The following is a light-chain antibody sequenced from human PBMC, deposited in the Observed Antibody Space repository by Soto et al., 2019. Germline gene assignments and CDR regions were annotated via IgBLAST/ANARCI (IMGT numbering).Light chain of an antibody. J-gene: IGKJ5*01. Sequence: IPITQSPSPLSASVGDRVTIHCRASQSISSWLAWYQQKPGKAPKLLIYDASSLESGVPSRFSGSGSGTEFTLTISSLQPDDFATYYCQQYNSYSLITFGQGTRLEIK. V-gene: IGKV1-5*01. CDR1: QSISSW. CDR2: DAS. CDR3: QQYNSYSLIT.